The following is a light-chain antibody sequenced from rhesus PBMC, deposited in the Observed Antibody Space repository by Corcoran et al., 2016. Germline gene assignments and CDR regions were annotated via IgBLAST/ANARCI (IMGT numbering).Light chain of an antibody. Sequence: DIQMTQSPSSLSASVGDTATITCQASPGISTYLAWDQQKPGKAPKLLIYDASTFQSGVPSRLSGSESGTEFTLPISSLQPEDFATYYYQQHNNYPPTFGQGTKVEI. J-gene: IGKJ1*01. CDR3: QQHNNYPPT. CDR1: PGISTY. CDR2: DAS. V-gene: IGKV1-25*01.